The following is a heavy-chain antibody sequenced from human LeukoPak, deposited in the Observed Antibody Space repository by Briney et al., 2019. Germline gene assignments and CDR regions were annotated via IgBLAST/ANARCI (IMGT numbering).Heavy chain of an antibody. CDR2: IYSGGST. D-gene: IGHD4-17*01. Sequence: GGSLRLSCAASGFTVSSNYMSWVRQAPGKGLEWVSVIYSGGSTYYAESVKVPFTISRDNYKNTLYLQMNSLRAEDTAVYYCASNTVTKDYWGQGTLVTVSS. J-gene: IGHJ4*02. CDR3: ASNTVTKDY. V-gene: IGHV3-53*01. CDR1: GFTVSSNY.